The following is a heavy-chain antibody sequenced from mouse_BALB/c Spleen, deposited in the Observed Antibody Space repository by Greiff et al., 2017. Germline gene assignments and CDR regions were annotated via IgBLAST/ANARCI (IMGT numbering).Heavy chain of an antibody. D-gene: IGHD1-1*01. CDR2: INPYNGDT. J-gene: IGHJ4*01. Sequence: VHVKQSGPELVKPGASVKISCKASGYSFTGYFMNWVMQSHGKSLEWIGRINPYNGDTFYNQKFKGKATLTVDKSSSTAHMELRSLASEDSAVYYCARPLYGTYAMDYWGQGTSVTVSS. CDR3: ARPLYGTYAMDY. CDR1: GYSFTGYF. V-gene: IGHV1-20*02.